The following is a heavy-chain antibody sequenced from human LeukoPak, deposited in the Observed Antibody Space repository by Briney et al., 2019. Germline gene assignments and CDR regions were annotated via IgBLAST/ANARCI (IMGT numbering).Heavy chain of an antibody. CDR2: INHRGNT. Sequence: PSQTLSLTCAVYGGSFSGYYWTWIRQTPGNELEWIGEINHRGNTNYNPSLKSRVTMSVDTSKNQFSLTLNSVTDADSAVYYCARGSPQYYDSSGYQTPPDYWGQGTLVTVSS. CDR3: ARGSPQYYDSSGYQTPPDY. CDR1: GGSFSGYY. J-gene: IGHJ4*02. D-gene: IGHD3-22*01. V-gene: IGHV4-34*01.